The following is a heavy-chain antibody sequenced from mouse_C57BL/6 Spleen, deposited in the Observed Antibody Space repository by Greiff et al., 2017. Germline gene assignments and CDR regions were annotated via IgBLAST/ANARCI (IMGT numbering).Heavy chain of an antibody. V-gene: IGHV5-16*01. J-gene: IGHJ2*01. Sequence: EVQLQESEGGLVQPGSSMKLSCTASGFTFSDYYMAWVRQVPEKGLEWVANINYDGSSTYYLDSLKSRFIISRDNAKNILYLQLSSLKSEDTATYYGAREGYGSSFDYWGQGTTLTVSS. D-gene: IGHD1-1*01. CDR1: GFTFSDYY. CDR3: AREGYGSSFDY. CDR2: INYDGSST.